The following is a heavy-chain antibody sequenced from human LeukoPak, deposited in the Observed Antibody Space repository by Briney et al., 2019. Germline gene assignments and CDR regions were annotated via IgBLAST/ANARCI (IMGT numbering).Heavy chain of an antibody. V-gene: IGHV3-33*01. J-gene: IGHJ4*02. CDR3: AGITGTWTYDY. CDR1: GFTFSRYG. Sequence: PGGSLRLSCAAPGFTFSRYGMHWVRQAPGKGLGWVAVIWSAGSTPFSTDSVKGRFTISRDNSKNTLYLQMNSLRVEDTAVYYCAGITGTWTYDYWGQGTLVTVSS. CDR2: IWSAGSTP. D-gene: IGHD1-14*01.